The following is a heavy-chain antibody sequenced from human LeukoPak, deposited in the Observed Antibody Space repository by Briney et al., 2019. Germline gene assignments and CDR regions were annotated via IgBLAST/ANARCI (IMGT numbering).Heavy chain of an antibody. J-gene: IGHJ4*02. CDR3: ARDLNYGDLLDY. Sequence: PGRSLRLSCAASGFTFDDYAMHWVRQAPGKGLEWVSGISWNSGSIGYADSVKGRFTISRDNSKNTLYLQMNSLRAEDTAVYYCARDLNYGDLLDYWGQGTLVTVSS. CDR2: ISWNSGSI. CDR1: GFTFDDYA. V-gene: IGHV3-9*01. D-gene: IGHD4-17*01.